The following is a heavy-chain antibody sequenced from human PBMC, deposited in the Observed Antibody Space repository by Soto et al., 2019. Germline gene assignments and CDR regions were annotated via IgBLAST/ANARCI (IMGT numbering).Heavy chain of an antibody. CDR2: IWYDGSNK. CDR3: ARSSADYGDPGVAFDS. D-gene: IGHD4-17*01. V-gene: IGHV3-33*01. Sequence: GGSLRLSCAASGFTFSSYGMHWVRQAPGKGLEWVAVIWYDGSNKYYADSVKGRFTISRDNSKNTLYLQMNSLRAEDTAVYYCARSSADYGDPGVAFDSWGQGTMVTVSS. CDR1: GFTFSSYG. J-gene: IGHJ3*02.